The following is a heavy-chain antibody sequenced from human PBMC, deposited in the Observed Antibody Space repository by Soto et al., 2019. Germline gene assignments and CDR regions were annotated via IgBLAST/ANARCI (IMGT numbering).Heavy chain of an antibody. CDR2: IYSGGST. CDR1: GFTVSSNY. Sequence: EVQLVESGGGLVQPGGSLRLSCAASGFTVSSNYMSWVRQAPGKGLEWVSVIYSGGSTYYADSVKGRFTISRDNSKNTLDLQMNSLRAEDTAVYYCARARDYYGSGSYYDYWGQGTLVTVSS. V-gene: IGHV3-66*01. D-gene: IGHD3-10*01. CDR3: ARARDYYGSGSYYDY. J-gene: IGHJ4*02.